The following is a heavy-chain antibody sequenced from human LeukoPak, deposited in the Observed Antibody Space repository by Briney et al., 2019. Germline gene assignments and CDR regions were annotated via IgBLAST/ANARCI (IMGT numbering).Heavy chain of an antibody. CDR2: ISGSGGST. CDR3: AKDIAALPYYYYYYGMDV. D-gene: IGHD6-13*01. J-gene: IGHJ6*02. Sequence: SGASLRLSSAGSGFTFSSYAMSWVRQAPGKGLEWVSAISGSGGSTYYADSVKGRFTISRDNSKNTLYLQMNSLRAEDTAVYYCAKDIAALPYYYYYYGMDVWGQGTTVTVSS. CDR1: GFTFSSYA. V-gene: IGHV3-23*01.